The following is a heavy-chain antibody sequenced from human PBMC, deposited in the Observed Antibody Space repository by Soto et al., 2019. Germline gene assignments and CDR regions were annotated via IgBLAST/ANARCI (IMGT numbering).Heavy chain of an antibody. CDR1: GGSISSYY. D-gene: IGHD2-15*01. V-gene: IGHV4-59*08. Sequence: QVQLQESGPGLVKPSETLSLTCTVSGGSISSYYWSWIRQPPGKGLEWIGYIYYSGSTNYNPSLRSRVTISVDRSKNQFSLRLSSVTGADTAVYYCARSWGYCSGGSCFPPNWFDPWGQGTLVTVSS. CDR3: ARSWGYCSGGSCFPPNWFDP. J-gene: IGHJ5*02. CDR2: IYYSGST.